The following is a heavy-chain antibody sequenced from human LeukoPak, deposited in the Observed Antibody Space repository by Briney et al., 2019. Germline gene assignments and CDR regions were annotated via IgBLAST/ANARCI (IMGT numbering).Heavy chain of an antibody. CDR2: IKQDGSEK. CDR3: ATYSGSYLR. CDR1: GFSFSKYA. J-gene: IGHJ4*02. D-gene: IGHD1-26*01. Sequence: GGSLRLSCAASGFSFSKYAMHWVRQAPGKGLEWVANIKQDGSEKYYVDSVKGRFTISRDNAKNSLYLQMNGLRAEDTAVYYCATYSGSYLRWGQGTLVTVSS. V-gene: IGHV3-7*01.